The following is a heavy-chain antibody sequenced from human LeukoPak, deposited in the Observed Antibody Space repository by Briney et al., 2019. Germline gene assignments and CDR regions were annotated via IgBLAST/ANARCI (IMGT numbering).Heavy chain of an antibody. Sequence: GGSLRLSCAASGFTFRSYDMNWVRQAPGKGLEWVSGISFSGGNTYYTDSVKGRFTISRDNSRNTLYLQMNSLRPEDTAVYYCAKGNYYDSSAYNYFDYWGQGTLVTVSS. V-gene: IGHV3-23*01. J-gene: IGHJ4*02. CDR3: AKGNYYDSSAYNYFDY. CDR1: GFTFRSYD. D-gene: IGHD3-22*01. CDR2: ISFSGGNT.